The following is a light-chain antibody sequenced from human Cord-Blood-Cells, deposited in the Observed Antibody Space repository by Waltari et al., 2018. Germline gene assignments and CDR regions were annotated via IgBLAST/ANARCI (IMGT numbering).Light chain of an antibody. CDR2: EGS. V-gene: IGLV2-23*01. CDR3: CSDAGSSTYV. Sequence: QSALTQPASVSGSPGQSITISCTGTSSDVGRYNLVSWYQQHPGKAPKLMIYEGSKRPSGVSNRSSGSESGNTASVTISRLQAEDEADYYCCSDAGSSTYVFGTGTKCTVL. CDR1: SSDVGRYNL. J-gene: IGLJ1*01.